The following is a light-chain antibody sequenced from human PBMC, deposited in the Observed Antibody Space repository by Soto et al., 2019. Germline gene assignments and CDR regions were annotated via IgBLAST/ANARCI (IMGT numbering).Light chain of an antibody. CDR2: KAS. Sequence: DIQMTQSPSTLPASVGDRVTITCRASQSISNWSAWYQQKPGKAPQLLIYKASILERGVSSRFSGSGSGTKFTLTISSLQPDDFATYYCQQYNSYLWTFGQGTKVEVK. V-gene: IGKV1-5*03. J-gene: IGKJ1*01. CDR3: QQYNSYLWT. CDR1: QSISNW.